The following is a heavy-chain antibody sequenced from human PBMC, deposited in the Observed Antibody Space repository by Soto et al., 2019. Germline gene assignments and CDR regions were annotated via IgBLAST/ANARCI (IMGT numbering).Heavy chain of an antibody. CDR3: ARQEGDGYNWVWFDP. J-gene: IGHJ5*02. V-gene: IGHV4-39*01. CDR2: IYYSGST. D-gene: IGHD5-12*01. CDR1: GGSISSSSYY. Sequence: PSETLSLTCTVSGGSISSSSYYWGWIRQPPGKGLEWIGSIYYSGSTYYNPSLKSRVTISVDTSKNQFSLKLSSVTAADTAVYYCARQEGDGYNWVWFDPWGQGTLVTVSS.